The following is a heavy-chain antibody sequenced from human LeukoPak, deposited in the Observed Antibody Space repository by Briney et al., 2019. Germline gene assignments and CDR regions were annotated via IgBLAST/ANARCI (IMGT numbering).Heavy chain of an antibody. J-gene: IGHJ4*02. Sequence: GGSLRLSCAASGFTFSSYAMSWVRQAPGKRLEWVSAISGSGGSTYYADSVKGRFTISRDNSKNTLYLQMNSLRAEDTAVYYWAKDRVTRFGPQSIDYWGQGTLVTVSS. CDR1: GFTFSSYA. CDR3: AKDRVTRFGPQSIDY. V-gene: IGHV3-23*01. D-gene: IGHD3-10*01. CDR2: ISGSGGST.